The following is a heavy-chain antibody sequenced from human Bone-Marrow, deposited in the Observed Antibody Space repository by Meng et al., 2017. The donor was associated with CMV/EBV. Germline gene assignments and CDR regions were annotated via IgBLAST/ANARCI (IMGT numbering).Heavy chain of an antibody. CDR1: GFTFSRYA. CDR2: ISAGGGGT. V-gene: IGHV3-23*01. Sequence: GESLKISCATSGFTFSRYAMTWVRQAPGKGLEWVSAISAGGGGTYYADSVKGRFSISRDNSKNTLYLQMNSLRAEDTAVYYCAKEGKGYDFWSGYFEYYFDYWGQGTLVTVSS. CDR3: AKEGKGYDFWSGYFEYYFDY. D-gene: IGHD3-3*01. J-gene: IGHJ4*02.